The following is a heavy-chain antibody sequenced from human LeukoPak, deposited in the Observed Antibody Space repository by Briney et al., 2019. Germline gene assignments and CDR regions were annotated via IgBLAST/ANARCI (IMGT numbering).Heavy chain of an antibody. Sequence: PGGSLRLSCAASGFTFSSYEMNWVRQAPGKGLEWVSYISSSGNTIYYADSVKGRFTISRDNAKNSLYLQMNSLRAEDTAVYYCARGIEWGEYYMDVWGKGTTVTISS. CDR1: GFTFSSYE. D-gene: IGHD5-12*01. J-gene: IGHJ6*03. V-gene: IGHV3-48*03. CDR2: ISSSGNTI. CDR3: ARGIEWGEYYMDV.